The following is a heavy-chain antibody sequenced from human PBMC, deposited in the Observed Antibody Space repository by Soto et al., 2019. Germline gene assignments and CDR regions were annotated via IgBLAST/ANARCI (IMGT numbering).Heavy chain of an antibody. Sequence: GGSLRLSCSASGFTFSSYAMHWVRQAPGKGLEYVSAISSNGGSTYYADSVKGRFTISRDNYKNTLYLEMSSLRAEDTGVYYCGGSVEDRSYAFDIWGQGTMVTVSS. J-gene: IGHJ3*02. CDR1: GFTFSSYA. CDR2: ISSNGGST. CDR3: GGSVEDRSYAFDI. V-gene: IGHV3-64D*06. D-gene: IGHD3-16*01.